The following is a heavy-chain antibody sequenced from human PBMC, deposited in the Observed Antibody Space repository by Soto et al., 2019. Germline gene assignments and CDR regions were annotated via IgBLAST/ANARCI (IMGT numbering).Heavy chain of an antibody. Sequence: QVQLQESGPGVVKPPETLSLGGSVSGGSIRKFYWSWIRKTAGKAFEWMGRVYATGTTDYNPSLRSRVTMSVDISKKTFSLRLTSVTAADTGVYYCVRDGSKTLRDWFDPWGQGKLVTVSS. J-gene: IGHJ5*02. CDR1: GGSIRKFY. CDR2: VYATGTT. V-gene: IGHV4-4*07. CDR3: VRDGSKTLRDWFDP.